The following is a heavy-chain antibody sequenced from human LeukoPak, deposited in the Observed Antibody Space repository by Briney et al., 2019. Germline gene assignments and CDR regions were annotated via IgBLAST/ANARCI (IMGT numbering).Heavy chain of an antibody. CDR2: IYYSGST. CDR3: ARAYPQSGWFDP. D-gene: IGHD1-26*01. V-gene: IGHV4-59*01. Sequence: PSETLSLTCTVSSGSISYYYWSWIRQPPGKGLEWIGYIYYSGSTNYNPSLKSRVTISVDTSKDQFSLKLSSVTAADTAVYYCARAYPQSGWFDPWGQGTLVTVSS. J-gene: IGHJ5*02. CDR1: SGSISYYY.